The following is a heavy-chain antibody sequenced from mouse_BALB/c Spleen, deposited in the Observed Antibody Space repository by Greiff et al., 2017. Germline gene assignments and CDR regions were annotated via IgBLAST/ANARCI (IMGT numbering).Heavy chain of an antibody. D-gene: IGHD1-1*01. CDR1: GYNFTSYW. J-gene: IGHJ3*01. CDR3: AREGALYEWFAY. CDR2: IYPGSGST. Sequence: QVQLQQPGAELVKPGTSVKLSCKASGYNFTSYWINWVKLRPGQGLEWIGDIYPGSGSTNYNEKFKSKATLTVDTSSSTAYMQLSSLASEDSALYYCAREGALYEWFAYWGQGTLVTVSA. V-gene: IGHV1-55*01.